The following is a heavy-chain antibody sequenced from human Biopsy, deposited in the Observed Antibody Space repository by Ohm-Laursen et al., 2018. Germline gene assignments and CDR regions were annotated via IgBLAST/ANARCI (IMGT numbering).Heavy chain of an antibody. D-gene: IGHD4-11*01. J-gene: IGHJ6*02. Sequence: GTLSLTCTVSGDSATKYYWSWIRQPPGKGLEWIGHIYYSVMTNYNPSLQSRVSISVDTPRNQVSLTLSSVTAADTAVYYCARDSGILNYGNFKYYHYYGMDVWGQGTKVTVSS. CDR2: IYYSVMT. V-gene: IGHV4-59*02. CDR1: GDSATKYY. CDR3: ARDSGILNYGNFKYYHYYGMDV.